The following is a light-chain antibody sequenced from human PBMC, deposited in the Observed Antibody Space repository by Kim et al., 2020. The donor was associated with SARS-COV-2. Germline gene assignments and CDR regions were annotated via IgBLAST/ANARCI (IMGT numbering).Light chain of an antibody. CDR3: QQTDDSRP. CDR2: AAS. V-gene: IGKV1-39*01. CDR1: RYIYSL. Sequence: DTQMTQSPSSLSASVGDRVTITCRASRYIYSLLNWYQHKPGKAPKLLIYAASRLQSGVPSRFSGSGSETDFTLTISRLEPEDFATYYCQQTDDSRPFGPGAKVDI. J-gene: IGKJ3*01.